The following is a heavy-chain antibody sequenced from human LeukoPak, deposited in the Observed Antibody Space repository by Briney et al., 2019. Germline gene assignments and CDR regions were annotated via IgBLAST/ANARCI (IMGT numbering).Heavy chain of an antibody. J-gene: IGHJ5*02. V-gene: IGHV4-34*01. CDR1: GGSFSGYY. Sequence: SETLSLTCAVYGGSFSGYYWSRIRQPPGKGLEWIGEINHSGSTNDNPSLKSRVTISVDTSKNQFSLKLSSVTAADTAVYYCARAGAVVVKGTNWFDPWGQGTLVTVSS. CDR2: INHSGST. CDR3: ARAGAVVVKGTNWFDP. D-gene: IGHD3-22*01.